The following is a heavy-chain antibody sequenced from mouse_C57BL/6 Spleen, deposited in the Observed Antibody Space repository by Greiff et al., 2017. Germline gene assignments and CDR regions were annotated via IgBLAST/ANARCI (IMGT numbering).Heavy chain of an antibody. V-gene: IGHV1-69*01. J-gene: IGHJ4*01. CDR1: GYTFTSYW. CDR2: IDPSDSYT. Sequence: QVQLQQPGAELVMPGASVKLSCKASGYTFTSYWMHWVKQRPGQGLEWIGEIDPSDSYTNYNQKFKGKSTLTVDKSSSTAYMQLSSLTSEDSAVYYCARGDYVAMDYWGQGTSVTVSS. CDR3: ARGDYVAMDY.